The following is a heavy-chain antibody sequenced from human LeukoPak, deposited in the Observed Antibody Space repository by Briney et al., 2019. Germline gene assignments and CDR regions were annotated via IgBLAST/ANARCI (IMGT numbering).Heavy chain of an antibody. J-gene: IGHJ3*02. CDR2: INPNSSST. CDR3: GRGGLNWNYLLQDAFDI. D-gene: IGHD1-7*01. V-gene: IGHV1-2*02. Sequence: GSVKVSCKASGYTFSGYDMHWVRQAPGKGLEWMGWINPNSSSTYYAHKFQGRVTMPRDNAINTPYMELNRLRSDHTAVYYCGRGGLNWNYLLQDAFDIWGQGTMVTVSS. CDR1: GYTFSGYD.